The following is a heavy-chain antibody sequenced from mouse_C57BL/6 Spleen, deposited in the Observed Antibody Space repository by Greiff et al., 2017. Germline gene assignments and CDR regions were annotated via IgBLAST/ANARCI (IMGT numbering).Heavy chain of an antibody. D-gene: IGHD1-1*01. V-gene: IGHV1-72*01. CDR1: GYTFTSYW. CDR3: GRSDYGSSYEGVY. CDR2: IDPNSGGT. Sequence: QVQLKESGAELVKPGASVKLSCKASGYTFTSYWMHWVKQRPGRGLEWIGRIDPNSGGTKYNEKFKSKATLTVDKPSSTAYMQLSSLTSEDSAVYYCGRSDYGSSYEGVYWGQGTTLTVSS. J-gene: IGHJ2*01.